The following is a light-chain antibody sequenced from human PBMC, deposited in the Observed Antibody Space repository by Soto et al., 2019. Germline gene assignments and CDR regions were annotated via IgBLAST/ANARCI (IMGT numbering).Light chain of an antibody. V-gene: IGKV3-15*01. Sequence: EIVLTQSPATLSVSPGEGATLSCRASQSVSSNLAWYQQKRVQAPRLLIYGASTSATGIPARFSGSGSGTDFSLTISSLQSEDFVVYYCQQYNSWRSFGKWTKLESK. CDR2: GAS. CDR3: QQYNSWRS. J-gene: IGKJ1*01. CDR1: QSVSSN.